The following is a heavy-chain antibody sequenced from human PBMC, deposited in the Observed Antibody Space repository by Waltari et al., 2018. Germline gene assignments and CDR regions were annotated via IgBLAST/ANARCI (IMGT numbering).Heavy chain of an antibody. CDR1: GGTFSSYA. CDR2: IIPIFGTA. J-gene: IGHJ4*02. CDR3: ARDRSGDLLFDY. Sequence: QVQLVQSGAEVKKPGSSVKVSCKASGGTFSSYAISWVRQAPGQGLEWMGRIIPIFGTANYAQKFQGRVTMTRDTSISTAYMELSRLRSDDTAVYYCARDRSGDLLFDYWGQGTLVTVSS. V-gene: IGHV1-69*05. D-gene: IGHD7-27*01.